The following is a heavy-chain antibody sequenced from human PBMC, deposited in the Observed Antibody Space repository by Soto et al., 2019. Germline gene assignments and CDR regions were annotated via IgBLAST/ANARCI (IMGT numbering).Heavy chain of an antibody. V-gene: IGHV3-53*01. D-gene: IGHD2-2*01. Sequence: PGGSLRLSGAASGFTVSSNYMSWVRQAPGKGLEWVSVIYSGGSTYYADSVKGRFTISRDNSKNTLYLQMNSLRAEDTAVYYCARGNVVVPAAPLPGMDVWGQGTTVTVSS. CDR2: IYSGGST. J-gene: IGHJ6*02. CDR3: ARGNVVVPAAPLPGMDV. CDR1: GFTVSSNY.